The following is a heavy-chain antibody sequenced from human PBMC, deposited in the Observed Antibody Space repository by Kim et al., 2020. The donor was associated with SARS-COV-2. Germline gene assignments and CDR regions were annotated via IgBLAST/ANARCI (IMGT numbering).Heavy chain of an antibody. D-gene: IGHD2-15*01. J-gene: IGHJ6*02. V-gene: IGHV3-9*01. Sequence: GLGWVSGISWNSDSRGYADSVKGRFTISRDNAKNCLYLEMNSLSAEDTALYYCAKVLRGRNYYFYGMDVWGQGTTVTVSS. CDR2: ISWNSDSR. CDR3: AKVLRGRNYYFYGMDV.